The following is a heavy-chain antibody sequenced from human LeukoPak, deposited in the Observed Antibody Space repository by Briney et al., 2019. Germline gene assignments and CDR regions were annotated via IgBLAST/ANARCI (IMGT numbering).Heavy chain of an antibody. J-gene: IGHJ4*02. D-gene: IGHD6-13*01. CDR3: ASTLGSSWQSGF. CDR1: GGSVSSGSYY. Sequence: SETLSLTCTVSGGSVSSGSYYWSWIRQPPGKGLEWIGYIYYSGSTNYNPSLKSRVTISVDTSKNQFSLKLSSVTATDTAVYYCASTLGSSWQSGFWVQGTLVTVSS. CDR2: IYYSGST. V-gene: IGHV4-61*01.